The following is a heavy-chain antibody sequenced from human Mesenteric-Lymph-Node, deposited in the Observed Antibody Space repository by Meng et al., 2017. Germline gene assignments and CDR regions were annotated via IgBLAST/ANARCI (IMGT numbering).Heavy chain of an antibody. Sequence: HLQPQVSGPGPEKPSETLSLTCTVYGGSLYNMDYFWDWIRQPPGRGLEWIGSVRYSGTAYYNPSLTSRVTISVDTSKNQFSLNLSSLTAADTAVYYCARHVYGDSYGFWGQGTLVTVSS. J-gene: IGHJ4*02. D-gene: IGHD4-17*01. CDR1: GGSLYNMDYF. CDR2: VRYSGTA. V-gene: IGHV4-39*01. CDR3: ARHVYGDSYGF.